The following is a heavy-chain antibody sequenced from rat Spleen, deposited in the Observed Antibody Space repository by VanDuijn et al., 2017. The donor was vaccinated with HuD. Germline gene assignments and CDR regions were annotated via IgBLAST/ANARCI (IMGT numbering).Heavy chain of an antibody. CDR1: GFTFSDYY. J-gene: IGHJ2*01. CDR2: ISTGGGST. V-gene: IGHV5-27*01. Sequence: EVQLAESGGGLVQPGRSLKLSCAASGFTFSDYYMAWVRQAPTKDLQWVTSISTGGGSTYYRDSVKGRFTISRDNAKRTLYLQMDSLRSEDTATYYCTTDRLGADYFDYWGQGVMVTVSS. D-gene: IGHD5-1*01. CDR3: TTDRLGADYFDY.